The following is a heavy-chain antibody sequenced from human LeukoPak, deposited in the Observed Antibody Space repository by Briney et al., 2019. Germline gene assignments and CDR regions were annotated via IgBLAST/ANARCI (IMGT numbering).Heavy chain of an antibody. CDR3: ARGWYGGFGYFDY. J-gene: IGHJ4*02. V-gene: IGHV3-30*03. CDR1: GFTFDNYG. Sequence: PGRSLRLSCAASGFTFDNYGMHWVRQAPGKGLEWVAVISYDGSNKYYADSVKGRFTISRDNSKNTLYLQMNSLRAEDTAVYYCARGWYGGFGYFDYWGQGTLVTVSS. CDR2: ISYDGSNK. D-gene: IGHD3-16*01.